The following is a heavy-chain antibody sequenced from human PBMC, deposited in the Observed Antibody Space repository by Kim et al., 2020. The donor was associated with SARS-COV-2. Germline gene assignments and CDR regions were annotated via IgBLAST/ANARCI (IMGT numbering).Heavy chain of an antibody. V-gene: IGHV1-69*01. D-gene: IGHD3-9*01. Sequence: YAQKCQGRVTITADESTSTAYMELSSLRSEDTAVYYCARDGLGGRTAYAPWGQGTLVTVSS. J-gene: IGHJ5*02. CDR3: ARDGLGGRTAYAP.